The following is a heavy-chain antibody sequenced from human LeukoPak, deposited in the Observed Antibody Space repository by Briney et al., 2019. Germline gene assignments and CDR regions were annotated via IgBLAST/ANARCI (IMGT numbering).Heavy chain of an antibody. J-gene: IGHJ4*02. CDR2: MSDSGDRT. Sequence: PGGSLRLSCAASGFTFSSYAMSWVRQAPGKGLEWVSAMSDSGDRTYYADSVKGRFTISRDNTKNTLYLQMSSLRAEDTAVYYCARDYGRSWYFTDYWGQGTLVTVSS. CDR1: GFTFSSYA. D-gene: IGHD6-13*01. CDR3: ARDYGRSWYFTDY. V-gene: IGHV3-23*01.